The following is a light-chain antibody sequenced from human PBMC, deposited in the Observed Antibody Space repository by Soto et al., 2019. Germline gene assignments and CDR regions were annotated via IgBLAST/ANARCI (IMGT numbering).Light chain of an antibody. CDR2: RNS. J-gene: IGLJ1*01. V-gene: IGLV1-40*01. Sequence: QSVLTQPPSVSGAPGQRVTISCTGTSSNIGAGYDVPWYQQQPGTVPKLLISRNSNRPSGVPDRFSGSKSGTTASLAITGLQAEDEADYYCHTYDSSMSDYVFGTGTKLTVL. CDR3: HTYDSSMSDYV. CDR1: SSNIGAGYD.